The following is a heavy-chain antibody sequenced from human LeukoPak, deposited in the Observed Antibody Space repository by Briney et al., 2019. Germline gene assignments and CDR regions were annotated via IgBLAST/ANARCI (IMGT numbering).Heavy chain of an antibody. CDR1: GFTFSSYA. Sequence: PGGSLRLSCAASGFTFSSYAMSWVRQAPGKGLEWVSAISGSGGSTYYADSVKGRFTISRDNSMNTLYLQMNSLRPEDTAVYYCAKGRDYYMDVWGKGTTVTVSS. V-gene: IGHV3-23*01. CDR2: ISGSGGST. J-gene: IGHJ6*03. CDR3: AKGRDYYMDV.